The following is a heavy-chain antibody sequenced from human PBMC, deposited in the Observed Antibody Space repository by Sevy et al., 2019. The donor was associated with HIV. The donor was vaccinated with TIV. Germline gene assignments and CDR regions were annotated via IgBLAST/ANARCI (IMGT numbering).Heavy chain of an antibody. CDR1: GFTFSSDW. Sequence: GGSLRLSCAASGFTFSSDWMTWVRQAPGKGLEWVANIKQDGSEKYYVDSVKGGFTISRDNAKNSLYLQMNSLRAEDTAVYYCAREGDAGFDFWGQGTLVTVSS. CDR3: AREGDAGFDF. V-gene: IGHV3-7*01. J-gene: IGHJ4*02. CDR2: IKQDGSEK.